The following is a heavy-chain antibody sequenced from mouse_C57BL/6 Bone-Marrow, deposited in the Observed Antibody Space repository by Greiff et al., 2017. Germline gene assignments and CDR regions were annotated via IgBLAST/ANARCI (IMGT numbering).Heavy chain of an antibody. D-gene: IGHD2-2*01. V-gene: IGHV1-81*01. Sequence: VQLVESGAELARPGASVKLSCKASGYTFTSYGISWVKQRTGQGLEWIGEIYPRSGNTYYNEKFKGKATLTADKSSSTAYMELRSLTSEDSAVYVCARSLPYGFYWYFDVWGTGTTVTVSS. CDR3: ARSLPYGFYWYFDV. CDR2: IYPRSGNT. CDR1: GYTFTSYG. J-gene: IGHJ1*03.